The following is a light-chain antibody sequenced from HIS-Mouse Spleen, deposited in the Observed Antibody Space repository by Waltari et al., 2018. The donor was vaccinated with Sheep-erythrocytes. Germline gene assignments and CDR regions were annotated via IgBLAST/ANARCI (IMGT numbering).Light chain of an antibody. Sequence: QSALTQPRSVSGSPGQSVPISCTGTSSHVGCYNYVSWYQQQPGKAPKLMIYDVSKRPSGVPDRFSGSKSGNTASLTISGLQAEDEADYYCCSYAGSYTFVVFGGGTKLTVL. CDR1: SSHVGCYNY. V-gene: IGLV2-11*01. CDR2: DVS. J-gene: IGLJ2*01. CDR3: CSYAGSYTFVV.